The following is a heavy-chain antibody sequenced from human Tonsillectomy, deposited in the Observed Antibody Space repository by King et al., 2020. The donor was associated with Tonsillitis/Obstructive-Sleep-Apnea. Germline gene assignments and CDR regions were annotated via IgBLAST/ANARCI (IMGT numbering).Heavy chain of an antibody. D-gene: IGHD6-19*01. CDR3: ARHPPGGAVAGSARGYYYYYMDV. Sequence: VQLVQSGAEVKKPGESLRISCKGSGYSFTSYWISWVRQMPGKGLEWMGRIDPSDSYTNYSPSFQGHVTISADQSISTAYLQWSSLKASDTAMYYCARHPPGGAVAGSARGYYYYYMDVWGKGTTVTVSS. CDR1: GYSFTSYW. CDR2: IDPSDSYT. J-gene: IGHJ6*03. V-gene: IGHV5-10-1*01.